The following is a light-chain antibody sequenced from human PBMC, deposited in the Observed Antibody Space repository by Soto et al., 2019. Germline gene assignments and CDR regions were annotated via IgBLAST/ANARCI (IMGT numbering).Light chain of an antibody. Sequence: DIHMTQSPSSVSASVGERVTITCRASQGISIWLAWYQHKPGKAPKLLIYAASSLKTGVPSRFSGSGSGREFTLTISSLQPEDFATYYCQQANSFPVTFGGGTRLDIK. J-gene: IGKJ5*01. CDR2: AAS. CDR1: QGISIW. V-gene: IGKV1-12*01. CDR3: QQANSFPVT.